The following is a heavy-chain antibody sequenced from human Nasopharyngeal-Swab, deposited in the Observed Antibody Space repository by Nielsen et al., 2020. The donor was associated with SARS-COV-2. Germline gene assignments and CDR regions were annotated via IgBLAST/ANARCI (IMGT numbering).Heavy chain of an antibody. Sequence: LRLSCTVSGGSISSGGYYWIWIRQHPGEGLEWIGYIYYSGSTYYNPSLKSRVTISVDTSKNQFSLKLSSVTAADTAVYYCAKVLRYFDWLFFDYWGQGTLVTVSS. CDR3: AKVLRYFDWLFFDY. CDR2: IYYSGST. D-gene: IGHD3-9*01. J-gene: IGHJ4*02. V-gene: IGHV4-31*03. CDR1: GGSISSGGYY.